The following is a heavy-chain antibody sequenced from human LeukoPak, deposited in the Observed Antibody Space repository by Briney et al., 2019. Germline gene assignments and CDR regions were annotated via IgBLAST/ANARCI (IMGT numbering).Heavy chain of an antibody. V-gene: IGHV4-39*01. Sequence: SETLSLTCTVSGGSITSRNYYWAWIRQPPGKGLEWIGSIYYSGSTYYNPSLKSRVTISVDTSKNQFSLNLTSVTAADTAVYYCARQSHCIAAQGCAFDIWGQGTMVTVSS. CDR2: IYYSGST. CDR3: ARQSHCIAAQGCAFDI. D-gene: IGHD6-6*01. CDR1: GGSITSRNYY. J-gene: IGHJ3*02.